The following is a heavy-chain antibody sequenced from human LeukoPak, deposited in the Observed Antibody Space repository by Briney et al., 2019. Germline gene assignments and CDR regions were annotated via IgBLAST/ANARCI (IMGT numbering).Heavy chain of an antibody. Sequence: GGSLRLSCAASRFTFSNFALIWVRQAPGKGLEWVSIINDGGGNTYYADSVKGRFTISRDNSKNTLYPQMNSLRAEDTAIYYCAKLIHPYTSSWYPFDSWGQGTLVTVSS. V-gene: IGHV3-23*01. D-gene: IGHD6-13*01. CDR3: AKLIHPYTSSWYPFDS. CDR2: INDGGGNT. CDR1: RFTFSNFA. J-gene: IGHJ4*02.